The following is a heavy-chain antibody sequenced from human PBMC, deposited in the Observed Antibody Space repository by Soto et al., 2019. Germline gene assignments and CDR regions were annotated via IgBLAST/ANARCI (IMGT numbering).Heavy chain of an antibody. CDR2: IHNSGST. V-gene: IGHV4-31*03. D-gene: IGHD6-19*01. J-gene: IGHJ4*02. Sequence: QVQLQESGPGLVKPSQTLSLTCFVPGASVSGDGSYCSWIRQHPGKGLEFIGYIHNSGSTYSNPSSENRVAMSIDASKNQFSLRLSSVTAADSAVYFCARDLGSEQWFFDNWGQGILVSVSS. CDR3: ARDLGSEQWFFDN. CDR1: GASVSGDGSY.